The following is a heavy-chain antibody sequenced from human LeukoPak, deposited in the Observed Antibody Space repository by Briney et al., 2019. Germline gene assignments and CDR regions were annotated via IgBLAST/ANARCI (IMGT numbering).Heavy chain of an antibody. CDR1: GGSISSNY. CDR2: IYYSGST. D-gene: IGHD3-10*01. Sequence: NSSETLSLTCTVSGGSISSNYWTWIRQPPGKGLEWIGYIYYSGSTNYNPSLKSRVTISVDTSKNQFSLKLSSVTAADTAVYYCARRGDRYAEPLDYWGQGTLVTVSS. CDR3: ARRGDRYAEPLDY. V-gene: IGHV4-59*08. J-gene: IGHJ4*02.